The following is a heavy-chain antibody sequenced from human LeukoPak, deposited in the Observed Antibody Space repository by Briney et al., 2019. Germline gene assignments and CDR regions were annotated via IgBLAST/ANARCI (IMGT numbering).Heavy chain of an antibody. CDR2: INPNSGGT. CDR1: GYTFTGYY. V-gene: IGHV1-2*02. J-gene: IGHJ6*03. Sequence: ASVKVSCKASGYTFTGYYMHWVRQAPGQGLEWMGWINPNSGGTNYAQKLQGRVTMTTDTSTSTAYMELRSLRSDDTAVYYCARLMYYDFWSGYYSPYYYYYMDVWGKGTTVTVSS. CDR3: ARLMYYDFWSGYYSPYYYYYMDV. D-gene: IGHD3-3*01.